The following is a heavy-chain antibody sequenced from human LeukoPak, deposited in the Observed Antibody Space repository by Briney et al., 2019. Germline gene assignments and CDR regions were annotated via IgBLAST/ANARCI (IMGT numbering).Heavy chain of an antibody. V-gene: IGHV4-34*01. D-gene: IGHD6-13*01. CDR1: GGSFSGYY. CDR3: ARGRLAAAGDYFDY. J-gene: IGHJ4*02. Sequence: SETLSLTCAVYGGSFSGYYWSWIRQTPGKGLEWIGEINHSGSTNYNPSLKSRVTISVDTSKNQFSLKLSSVTAADTAVYYCARGRLAAAGDYFDYWGQGTLVTVSS. CDR2: INHSGST.